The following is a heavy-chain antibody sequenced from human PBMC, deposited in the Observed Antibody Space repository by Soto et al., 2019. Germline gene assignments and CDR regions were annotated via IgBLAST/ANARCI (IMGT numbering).Heavy chain of an antibody. CDR1: GFTCSSYV. CDR2: ISYDGSNK. CDR3: ARDRVDYYYGMDV. V-gene: IGHV3-30*03. Sequence: SLRLSCAASGFTCSSYVMHWVRQAPGKGLEWVAVISYDGSNKYYADSVKGRFTISRDNSKNTLYLQMNSLRAEDTAVYYCARDRVDYYYGMDVWGQGTTVTVSS. J-gene: IGHJ6*02.